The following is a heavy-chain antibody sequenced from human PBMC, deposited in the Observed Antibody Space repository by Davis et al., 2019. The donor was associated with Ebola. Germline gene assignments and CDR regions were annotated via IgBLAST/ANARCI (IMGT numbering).Heavy chain of an antibody. V-gene: IGHV3-7*01. CDR2: IKQDGSEK. CDR3: ARDLKDYSNYNNWFDP. Sequence: GESLKISCAASGFTFSSYWMTWVRQAPGKGLEWVANIKQDGSEKYYVDSVKGRFTISRDNAKNSLYLQMNSLRAEDTAVYYCARDLKDYSNYNNWFDPWGQGTLVTVSS. CDR1: GFTFSSYW. D-gene: IGHD4-11*01. J-gene: IGHJ5*02.